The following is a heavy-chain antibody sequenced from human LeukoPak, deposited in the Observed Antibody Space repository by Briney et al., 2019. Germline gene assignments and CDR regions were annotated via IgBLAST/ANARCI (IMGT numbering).Heavy chain of an antibody. Sequence: PSESLSLTCTVSGSSISSYCWSWIRLTPGKRLEWGGYIYNSGSTSRNPILEGRVTISVDTYNNQVFVEVSAVSDADTAVYYCARLWPGSFFDYWGQGTLVTVSS. CDR1: GSSISSYC. CDR2: IYNSGST. J-gene: IGHJ4*02. CDR3: ARLWPGSFFDY. V-gene: IGHV4-59*08. D-gene: IGHD3-10*01.